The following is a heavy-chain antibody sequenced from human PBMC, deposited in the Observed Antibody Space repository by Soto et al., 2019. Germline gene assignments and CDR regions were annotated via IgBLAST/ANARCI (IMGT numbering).Heavy chain of an antibody. CDR2: ISYDVSNK. D-gene: IGHD4-17*01. CDR1: GFTFSSYA. Sequence: QVQLVESGGGVVQPGRSLRLSCAASGFTFSSYAMHWVRQAPGKGLEWVAVISYDVSNKYYADSVKGRFTISRDNSKNTLYLQMNSLRAEDTAVYYCAREDSPMTTDYYGMDVWGQGTTVTVSS. CDR3: AREDSPMTTDYYGMDV. J-gene: IGHJ6*02. V-gene: IGHV3-30-3*01.